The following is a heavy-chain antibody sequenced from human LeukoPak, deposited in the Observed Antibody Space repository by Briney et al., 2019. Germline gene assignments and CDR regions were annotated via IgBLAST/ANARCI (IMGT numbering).Heavy chain of an antibody. Sequence: ASVKVSCKASGYTFTGYYIHWVRQAPGQRLEWMGWMSPNSGHTGYAQLFQGRVTFTRNTYITTVYIELDILTSEDTAVHFCARGGITGTYADYYYYYMDVWGKGTTVTVSS. CDR1: GYTFTGYY. J-gene: IGHJ6*03. CDR3: ARGGITGTYADYYYYYMDV. D-gene: IGHD1-7*01. V-gene: IGHV1-8*03. CDR2: MSPNSGHT.